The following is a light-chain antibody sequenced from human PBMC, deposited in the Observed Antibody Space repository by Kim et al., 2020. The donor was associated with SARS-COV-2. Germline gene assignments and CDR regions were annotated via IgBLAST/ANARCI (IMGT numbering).Light chain of an antibody. V-gene: IGLV6-57*01. Sequence: GNTLTITCTRDRGTIASNYVQGYQQRPGSSPTPVIYEDTHRPSGVPDRFSGSIDSSSNSASLTISGLKTEDEADYYCQSFDRDTQVFGGGTQLTVL. CDR2: EDT. CDR1: RGTIASNY. J-gene: IGLJ3*02. CDR3: QSFDRDTQV.